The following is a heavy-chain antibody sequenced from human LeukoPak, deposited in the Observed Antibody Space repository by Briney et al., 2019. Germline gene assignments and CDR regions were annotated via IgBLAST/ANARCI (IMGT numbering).Heavy chain of an antibody. Sequence: SETLSLTCAVYGGSFSGYYWSWIRQPPGKGLEWIGEINHSGSTNYNPSLKSRVTISVDTSENQFSLKLSSVTAADTAVYYCARGSGYYMYYWGQGTLVTVSS. CDR3: ARGSGYYMYY. J-gene: IGHJ4*02. CDR2: INHSGST. V-gene: IGHV4-34*01. CDR1: GGSFSGYY. D-gene: IGHD3-3*01.